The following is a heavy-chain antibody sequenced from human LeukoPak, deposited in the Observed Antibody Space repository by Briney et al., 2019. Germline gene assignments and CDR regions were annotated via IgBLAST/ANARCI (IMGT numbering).Heavy chain of an antibody. D-gene: IGHD5-12*01. V-gene: IGHV3-23*01. CDR2: ISGSGGST. Sequence: GGSLRLSCATAGFTFSGYWMTWARQAPGKGLEWVSAISGSGGSTYYADSVKGRFTISRDNSKNTLYLQMNSLRAEDTAVYYCAKRHSGYGWPNWGQGTLVTVSS. CDR3: AKRHSGYGWPN. J-gene: IGHJ4*02. CDR1: GFTFSGYW.